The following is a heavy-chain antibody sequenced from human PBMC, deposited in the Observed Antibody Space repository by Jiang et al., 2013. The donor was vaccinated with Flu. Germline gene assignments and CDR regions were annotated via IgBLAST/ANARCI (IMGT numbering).Heavy chain of an antibody. V-gene: IGHV3-30*02. J-gene: IGHJ4*02. D-gene: IGHD1-1*01. Sequence: ESGGGVVQPGGSLRLSCAASGFTFSSYGMHWVRQAPGKGLEWVAFIRYDGSKKYCVDSVKGRFTISRDNSKNTLFLQMNSLRAEDTAVYYCAKDLLYPPQLDYWGQGTLVTVSS. CDR3: AKDLLYPPQLDY. CDR1: GFTFSSYG. CDR2: IRYDGSKK.